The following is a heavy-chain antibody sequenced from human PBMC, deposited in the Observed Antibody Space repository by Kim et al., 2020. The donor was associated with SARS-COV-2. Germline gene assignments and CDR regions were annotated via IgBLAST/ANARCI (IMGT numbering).Heavy chain of an antibody. CDR2: IYFSGST. CDR3: ARRPYYGSGIYGHWDV. CDR1: GGSISSYY. Sequence: SETLSLTCTVSGGSISSYYWNWIRQPPGKGLEWIGYIYFSGSTNYNPSLKSRVTISVDTSKNQFSLKLSSVTAADTALYYCARRPYYGSGIYGHWDVWGQGITVTVSS. J-gene: IGHJ6*02. V-gene: IGHV4-59*08. D-gene: IGHD3-10*01.